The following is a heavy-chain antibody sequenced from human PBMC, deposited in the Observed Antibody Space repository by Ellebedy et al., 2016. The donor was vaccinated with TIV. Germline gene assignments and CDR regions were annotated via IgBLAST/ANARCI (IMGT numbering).Heavy chain of an antibody. J-gene: IGHJ1*01. CDR2: VNSNGDTT. V-gene: IGHV3-64D*09. CDR3: VESNSSTFYH. Sequence: GESLKISCSASGFTFSSYAMHWVRQAPGKGLEYVSAVNSNGDTTYYADSVKGRFTISRDNSKNTLFLQMSSLRPEDTAVYYCVESNSSTFYHWGQGTLVTVSS. D-gene: IGHD5-24*01. CDR1: GFTFSSYA.